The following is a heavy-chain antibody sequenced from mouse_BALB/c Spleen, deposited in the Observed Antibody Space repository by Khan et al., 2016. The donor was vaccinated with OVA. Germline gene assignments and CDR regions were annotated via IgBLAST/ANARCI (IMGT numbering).Heavy chain of an antibody. CDR3: TRSLVDYYAMDY. CDR2: ISTGGHYT. V-gene: IGHV5-9-3*01. CDR1: GFTFSSFA. D-gene: IGHD2-2*01. J-gene: IGHJ4*01. Sequence: EVELVESGGGVVKPGGSLKLSCSASGFTFSSFAMSWVRQTPERRLEWVATISTGGHYTFYPDSMKGRFTISRDKARNTLYLQMSSLRSEDTAMYYCTRSLVDYYAMDYWGQGTSVTVSS.